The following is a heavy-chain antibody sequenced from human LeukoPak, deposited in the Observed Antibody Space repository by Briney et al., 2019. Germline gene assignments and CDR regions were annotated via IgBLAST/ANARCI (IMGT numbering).Heavy chain of an antibody. CDR1: GFTFSNYD. V-gene: IGHV3-13*01. Sequence: GGSLRLSCAASGFTFSNYDMHWVRQAAGKGLEWVSAIGTAGDTYYPGSVKGRFTISRENAKNSLFLQMNSLSAGDTAVYYCASSPAYSSSWYAIDNWGQGTLVTVSS. D-gene: IGHD6-13*01. CDR2: IGTAGDT. CDR3: ASSPAYSSSWYAIDN. J-gene: IGHJ4*02.